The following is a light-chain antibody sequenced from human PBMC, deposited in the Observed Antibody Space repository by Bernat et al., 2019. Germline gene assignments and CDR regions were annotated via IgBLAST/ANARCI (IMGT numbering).Light chain of an antibody. J-gene: IGKJ5*01. V-gene: IGKV3-11*01. CDR3: QQRIGWAFT. CDR1: QSVRSY. CDR2: DAS. Sequence: EIVLTQSPATLSLSPGDRATLSCRASQSVRSYLAWYQQKPGQAPRLLVYDASNRATGISARFRGSGSGADFSLTISSLEPEDFAVYYCQQRIGWAFTFGQGTRLEIE.